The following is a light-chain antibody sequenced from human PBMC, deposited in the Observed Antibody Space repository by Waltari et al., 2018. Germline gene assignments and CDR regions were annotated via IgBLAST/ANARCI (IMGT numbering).Light chain of an antibody. CDR2: RSS. CDR1: QSVGWT. J-gene: IGKJ1*01. CDR3: QHYVRLPAT. V-gene: IGKV3-20*01. Sequence: EIVLTQSPGTLSLSPGETATLSCRASQSVGWTLAWYQQKPGQAPRLLIYRSSSRATGIPDRFSGSGSGTDFSLTISRLEPEDFAVYYCQHYVRLPATFGQGTRVEIK.